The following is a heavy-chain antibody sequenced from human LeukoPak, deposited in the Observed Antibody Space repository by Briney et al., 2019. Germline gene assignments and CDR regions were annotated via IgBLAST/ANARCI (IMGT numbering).Heavy chain of an antibody. CDR1: AGSTTIRSAY. CDR2: TYTSGTT. V-gene: IGHV4-61*02. Sequence: PPQTLSLTCIVSAGSTTIRSAYCSWTRHPAGKGLEWFARTYTSGTTNNNPTLKTRVTISVATSKNQFSLKLSSVSGADTAEYYGARGYFYYSSGYCMPTSDYWGQGTLVTVSS. CDR3: ARGYFYYSSGYCMPTSDY. J-gene: IGHJ4*02. D-gene: IGHD3-22*01.